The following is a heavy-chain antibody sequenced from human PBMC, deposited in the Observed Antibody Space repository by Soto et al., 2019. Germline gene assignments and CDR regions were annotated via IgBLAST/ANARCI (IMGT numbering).Heavy chain of an antibody. CDR1: GGSISSGGYY. D-gene: IGHD4-17*01. CDR2: IYYSGST. CDR3: ARAGSTEVAEHDY. V-gene: IGHV4-61*08. J-gene: IGHJ4*02. Sequence: PSETLSLTCTVSGGSISSGGYYWSWIRQHPGKGLEWIGYIYYSGSTNYNPSLKSRVTISVDTSKNQFSLKLSSVTAADTAVYYCARAGSTEVAEHDYWGQGTLVTVSS.